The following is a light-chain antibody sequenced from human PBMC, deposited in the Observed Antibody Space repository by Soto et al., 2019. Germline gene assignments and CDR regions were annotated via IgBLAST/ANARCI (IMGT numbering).Light chain of an antibody. V-gene: IGKV1-39*01. CDR1: QTISTY. CDR2: DAS. CDR3: QQSDSTTYT. Sequence: DIQMTQSPSSLSASVGDRVTITCRASQTISTYLNWYQQKPGKAPRLLIYDASSLLSGVPSRFSGSGSGTDFTLTIASLQPEDGSTYYCQQSDSTTYTFGQGTKVEI. J-gene: IGKJ2*01.